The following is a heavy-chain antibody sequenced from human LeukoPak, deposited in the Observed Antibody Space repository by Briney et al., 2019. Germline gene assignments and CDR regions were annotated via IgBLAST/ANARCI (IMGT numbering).Heavy chain of an antibody. Sequence: KPGGSLRLSCAASGFTFSSYSMNWVRQAPGKGLEWVSSISSSSSYIYYADSVKGRFTISRDNAKNSLYLQMNSLRAEDTAVYYCARDSSWFTPNFDYWGQGTLVTVSS. J-gene: IGHJ4*02. D-gene: IGHD6-13*01. V-gene: IGHV3-21*01. CDR2: ISSSSSYI. CDR1: GFTFSSYS. CDR3: ARDSSWFTPNFDY.